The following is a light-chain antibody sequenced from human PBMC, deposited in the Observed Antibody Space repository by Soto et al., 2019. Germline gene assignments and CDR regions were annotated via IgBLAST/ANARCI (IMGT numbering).Light chain of an antibody. Sequence: QSVLTQPPSASGSPGQSVTISCTGSRGDVGGYDFVSWYQQYPGKAPKLLIFEVRNRPSGVPDRFSGSKSGNTASLTVSGLQADDEADYYCSSFAGSNTWVFGGGTKVTVL. CDR2: EVR. J-gene: IGLJ3*02. V-gene: IGLV2-8*01. CDR3: SSFAGSNTWV. CDR1: RGDVGGYDF.